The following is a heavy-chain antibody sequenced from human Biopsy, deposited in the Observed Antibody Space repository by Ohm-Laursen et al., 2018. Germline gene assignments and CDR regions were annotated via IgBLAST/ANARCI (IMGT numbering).Heavy chain of an antibody. Sequence: TLSLTCTVSGVSINGGRYYWNWIRHHPGKGLEWIGNIFYSANTYYNPSLKSRVTISVDTSKNQFPLKLSSVTAADTAVYYCARGSNDFGGLYFPRWGQGTLLTVSS. V-gene: IGHV4-31*03. D-gene: IGHD4-23*01. CDR1: GVSINGGRYY. CDR2: IFYSANT. CDR3: ARGSNDFGGLYFPR. J-gene: IGHJ4*02.